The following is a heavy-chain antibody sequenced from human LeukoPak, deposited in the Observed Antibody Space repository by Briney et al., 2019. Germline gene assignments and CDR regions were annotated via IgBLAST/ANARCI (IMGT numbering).Heavy chain of an antibody. V-gene: IGHV3-23*01. CDR2: ISILGELT. CDR1: GFTFSTYA. J-gene: IGHJ4*02. Sequence: GGSLRLSCAASGFTFSTYAMSWVRQAPGKGLEWVSSISILGELTFYVGSVKGRFTISRDNSESTLYLQMNSLRAEDTAVYYCARDRPNYYGSDGHYYRRNGDYWGQGTLVTVSS. CDR3: ARDRPNYYGSDGHYYRRNGDY. D-gene: IGHD3-10*01.